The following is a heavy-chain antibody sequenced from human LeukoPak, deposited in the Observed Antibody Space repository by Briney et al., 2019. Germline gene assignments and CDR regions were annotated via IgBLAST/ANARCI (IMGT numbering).Heavy chain of an antibody. Sequence: GASVKVSCKASGYTFTSYDINWVRQATGQGLEWMGWMNPNSGNTGYAQKFQGRVTMTRNTSISTACMELSSLRSEDTAVYYCARSPGGYYDYVWGSYRPLDIWGQGTMVTVSS. CDR1: GYTFTSYD. CDR3: ARSPGGYYDYVWGSYRPLDI. J-gene: IGHJ3*02. CDR2: MNPNSGNT. D-gene: IGHD3-16*02. V-gene: IGHV1-8*01.